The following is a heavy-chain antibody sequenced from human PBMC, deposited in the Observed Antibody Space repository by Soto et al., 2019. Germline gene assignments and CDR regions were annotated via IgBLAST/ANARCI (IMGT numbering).Heavy chain of an antibody. V-gene: IGHV4-31*03. CDR1: GGSISSGGYY. J-gene: IGHJ4*02. CDR3: ARGGIAAAAPPDY. Sequence: QVQLQESGPGLVKPSQTLSLTCTVSGGSISSGGYYWSWIRQHPGKGLEWIGYIYYSGNTYYNPSLKSRVTIPLDPYNNQFSLKLSSVTAADTAVYYCARGGIAAAAPPDYWGQGTLVTVSS. CDR2: IYYSGNT. D-gene: IGHD6-13*01.